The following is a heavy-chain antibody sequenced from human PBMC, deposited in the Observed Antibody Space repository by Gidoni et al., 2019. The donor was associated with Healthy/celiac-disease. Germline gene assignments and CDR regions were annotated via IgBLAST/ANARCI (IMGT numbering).Heavy chain of an antibody. Sequence: QVQLVESGGGLVKPGGSLRLSCAASGFTFSDYYMSWIRQAPGKGLEWVSYISSSSSYTNYADSVKGRFTISRDNAKNSLYLQMNSLRAEDTAVYYCARGYCSSTSCYHPWGQGTLVTVSS. CDR1: GFTFSDYY. J-gene: IGHJ5*02. CDR2: ISSSSSYT. V-gene: IGHV3-11*06. D-gene: IGHD2-2*01. CDR3: ARGYCSSTSCYHP.